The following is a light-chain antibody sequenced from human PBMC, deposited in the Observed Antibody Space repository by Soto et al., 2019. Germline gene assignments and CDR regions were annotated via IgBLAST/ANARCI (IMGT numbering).Light chain of an antibody. CDR3: AAWDDSRNGPWV. J-gene: IGLJ3*02. CDR1: SSNIGSNT. V-gene: IGLV1-44*01. Sequence: QSVLTQPPSASGTPGQRVTISCSGSSSNIGSNTVNWYQQLPGTAPKLLIYSNNQRPSGVPDRFSGSKSGTSASLAISGLQSEDEAEYYCAAWDDSRNGPWVFGGGTKLTVL. CDR2: SNN.